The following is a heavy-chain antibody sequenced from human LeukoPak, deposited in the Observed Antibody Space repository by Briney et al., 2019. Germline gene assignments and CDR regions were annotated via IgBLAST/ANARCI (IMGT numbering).Heavy chain of an antibody. CDR3: AREVLRSYMDV. D-gene: IGHD2-8*01. V-gene: IGHV4-39*07. J-gene: IGHJ6*03. CDR2: INHSGST. CDR1: GASISGSGYY. Sequence: SETLSLTCTVSGASISGSGYYWSWIRQPPGKGLEWIGEINHSGSTNYNPSLKSRVTISVDTSKNQFSLKLSSVTAADTAVYYCAREVLRSYMDVWGKGTTVTVSS.